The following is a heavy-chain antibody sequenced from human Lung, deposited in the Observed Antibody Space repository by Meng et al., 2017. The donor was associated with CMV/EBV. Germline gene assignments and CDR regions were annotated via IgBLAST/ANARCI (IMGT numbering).Heavy chain of an antibody. CDR2: IHPHRGDT. Sequence: SXXVSCKASGYTFTAHYFHWVRQAPGQGLEWMGWIHPHRGDTNYAQQFQGRVTLTRDTSINTGYMELTRLTSDDTAVYYCARDNNWGPDYWGQGTLVTVAS. V-gene: IGHV1-2*02. CDR1: GYTFTAHY. J-gene: IGHJ4*02. CDR3: ARDNNWGPDY. D-gene: IGHD7-27*01.